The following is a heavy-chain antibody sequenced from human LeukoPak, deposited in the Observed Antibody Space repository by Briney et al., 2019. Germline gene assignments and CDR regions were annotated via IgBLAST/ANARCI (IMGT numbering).Heavy chain of an antibody. D-gene: IGHD6-6*01. CDR2: IYHSGST. CDR3: VRGKVSFDY. Sequence: SETLSLTCTVSGYSISSGYYWGWIRRPPGKGLEWIGRIYHSGSTYYNPSLKSRVTISVDTSKNHFSLNLCSVTAADTAVYYWVRGKVSFDYWGQGTLVTVSS. CDR1: GYSISSGYY. V-gene: IGHV4-38-2*02. J-gene: IGHJ4*02.